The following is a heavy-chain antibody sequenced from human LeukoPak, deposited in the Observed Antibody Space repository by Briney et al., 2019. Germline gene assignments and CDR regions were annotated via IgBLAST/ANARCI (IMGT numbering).Heavy chain of an antibody. J-gene: IGHJ4*02. Sequence: ASVKVSCKASGYTFTGYYMHWVRQAPGQGLEWMGWINPNSGGTNYAQKFQGRVTMTRDTSISTAYMELSRLRSDDTAVYYCAGRGDYYDSSGYYQNWGQGTLVTVSS. V-gene: IGHV1-2*02. CDR3: AGRGDYYDSSGYYQN. CDR1: GYTFTGYY. CDR2: INPNSGGT. D-gene: IGHD3-22*01.